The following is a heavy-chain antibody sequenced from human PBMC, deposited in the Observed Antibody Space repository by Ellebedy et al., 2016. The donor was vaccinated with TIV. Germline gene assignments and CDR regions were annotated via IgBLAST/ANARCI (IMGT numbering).Heavy chain of an antibody. Sequence: AASVKVSCKASGYTFTGHYLHWVRQAPGQGLEWMGIINPSGGSTSYAQKLQGRVTMTTDTSTSTAYMELRSLRSDDTAVYYCARNPPSYYYDSSGYFLDYWGQGTLVTVSS. CDR2: INPSGGST. V-gene: IGHV1-46*01. J-gene: IGHJ4*02. CDR3: ARNPPSYYYDSSGYFLDY. CDR1: GYTFTGHY. D-gene: IGHD3-22*01.